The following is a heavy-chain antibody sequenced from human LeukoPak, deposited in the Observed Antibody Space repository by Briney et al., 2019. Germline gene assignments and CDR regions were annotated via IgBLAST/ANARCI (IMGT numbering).Heavy chain of an antibody. CDR3: ARDFDMGITPGDDFDF. CDR2: IKEDGTYT. V-gene: IGHV3-74*01. CDR1: GFTLSSYA. D-gene: IGHD3-9*01. J-gene: IGHJ4*02. Sequence: GGSLRLSCAASGFTLSSYAMSWVRQAPGKGLVWVSRIKEDGTYTSYADSVKGRFTISRDNARNTVFLQMNSLRAEDTAVYYCARDFDMGITPGDDFDFWGQGTLVTVSS.